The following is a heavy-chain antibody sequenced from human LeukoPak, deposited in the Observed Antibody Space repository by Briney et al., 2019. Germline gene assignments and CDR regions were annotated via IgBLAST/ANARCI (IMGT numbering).Heavy chain of an antibody. CDR1: GGSISSSSYY. CDR3: ARRRQQLSRRHFDY. V-gene: IGHV4-39*01. Sequence: RPSETLSLTCTVSGGSISSSSYYWGWIRQPPGKGLEWIGSIYYSGSTYYNPSLKSRVTISVDTSKNQFSLKLSSVTAADTAVYYCARRRQQLSRRHFDYWGQGPLVTVSS. CDR2: IYYSGST. J-gene: IGHJ4*02. D-gene: IGHD6-13*01.